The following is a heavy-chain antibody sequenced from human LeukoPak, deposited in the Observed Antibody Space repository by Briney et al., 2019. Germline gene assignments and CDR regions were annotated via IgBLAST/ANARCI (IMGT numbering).Heavy chain of an antibody. D-gene: IGHD2-15*01. V-gene: IGHV1-18*01. J-gene: IGHJ4*02. CDR3: ARDGVDVVVVAATITVDY. Sequence: GASVKVSCKASGYTFTSYGISWARQAPGQGLEWMGWISAYNGNTNYAQKLQGRVTMTTDTSTSTAYMELRSLRSDDTAVYYCARDGVDVVVVAATITVDYWGQGTLVTVSS. CDR1: GYTFTSYG. CDR2: ISAYNGNT.